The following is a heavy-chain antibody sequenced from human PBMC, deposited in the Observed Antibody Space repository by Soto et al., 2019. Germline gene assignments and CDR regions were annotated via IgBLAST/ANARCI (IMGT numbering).Heavy chain of an antibody. CDR1: GYTFTSYA. J-gene: IGHJ4*02. V-gene: IGHV1-3*01. CDR3: ARGRYGYY. Sequence: ASVKVSGKASGYTFTSYAMHWVRQDPGQRLEWMGWINAGNGNTKYSQKFQGRVTVTRDTSTSTAYMELRSLRSDDTAVYYCARGRYGYYWGQGALVTVSS. D-gene: IGHD1-1*01. CDR2: INAGNGNT.